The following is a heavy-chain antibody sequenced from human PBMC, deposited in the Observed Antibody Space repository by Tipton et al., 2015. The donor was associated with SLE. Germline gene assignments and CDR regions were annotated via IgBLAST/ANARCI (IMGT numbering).Heavy chain of an antibody. V-gene: IGHV4-61*02. D-gene: IGHD7-27*01. CDR3: AYWGLWRDD. CDR1: GVSISSGSNY. J-gene: IGHJ4*02. Sequence: TLSLTCSVSGVSISSGSNYWTWIRQPAGKGLEWIGRIFTSGSTDYNPSLRSRATISLDTSKNQFSLELRSVTAADTAVYYCAYWGLWRDDWGQGTLVTVSS. CDR2: IFTSGST.